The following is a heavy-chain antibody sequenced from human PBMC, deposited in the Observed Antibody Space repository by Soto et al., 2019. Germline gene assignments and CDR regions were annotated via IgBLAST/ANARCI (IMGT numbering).Heavy chain of an antibody. Sequence: PSQTLSLTCAISGDSVSSNSAAWNWIRQSPSRGLEWLGRTYYRSKWYNDYAVSVKSRITINPDTSKNQFSLQLNSVTPEDTAVYYCARDRDYDFWSGYYLENWFDSWGQGTLVTVSS. CDR2: TYYRSKWYN. CDR1: GDSVSSNSAA. D-gene: IGHD3-3*01. CDR3: ARDRDYDFWSGYYLENWFDS. V-gene: IGHV6-1*01. J-gene: IGHJ5*01.